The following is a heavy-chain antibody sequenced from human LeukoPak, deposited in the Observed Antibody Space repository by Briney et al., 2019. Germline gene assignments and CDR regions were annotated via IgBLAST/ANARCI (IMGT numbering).Heavy chain of an antibody. CDR2: IHYSGST. Sequence: SETLSLTCTVSGGSISSYYWSWIRQPPGKGLEWIGYIHYSGSTNYNPSLKSRVTISVDTSKNQFSLKLSSVTAADTAVYYCARGYDGVFDYWGQGTLVTVSS. CDR1: GGSISSYY. CDR3: ARGYDGVFDY. D-gene: IGHD3-3*01. V-gene: IGHV4-59*01. J-gene: IGHJ4*02.